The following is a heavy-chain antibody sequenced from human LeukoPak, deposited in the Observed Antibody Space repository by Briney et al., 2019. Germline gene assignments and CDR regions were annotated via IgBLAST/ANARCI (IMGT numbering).Heavy chain of an antibody. CDR1: GFTFSNYG. D-gene: IGHD3-10*01. V-gene: IGHV3-30*03. J-gene: IGHJ3*02. Sequence: GRSLRLSCEASGFTFSNYGMHWVRQAPGKGLEWVAVISYDGNNKYYADSVKGRFTISRDNSKNTLYLQMNSLRAEDTAVYYCARLSGSYYNVDAFDIWGQGTMVTVSS. CDR3: ARLSGSYYNVDAFDI. CDR2: ISYDGNNK.